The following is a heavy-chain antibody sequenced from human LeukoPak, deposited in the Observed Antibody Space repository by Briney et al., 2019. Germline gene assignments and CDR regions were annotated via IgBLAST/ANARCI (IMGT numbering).Heavy chain of an antibody. J-gene: IGHJ4*02. CDR2: ISGSGGST. D-gene: IGHD6-13*01. CDR3: AKLRYSSSWSLDYFDY. CDR1: GFTFSSYA. V-gene: IGHV3-23*01. Sequence: GGSLRLSCAASGFTFSSYAMSWVRQAPGKGLEWVSAISGSGGSTYYADSVEGRFTISRDNSKNTLYLQMNSLRAEDTAVYYCAKLRYSSSWSLDYFDYWGQGTLVTVSS.